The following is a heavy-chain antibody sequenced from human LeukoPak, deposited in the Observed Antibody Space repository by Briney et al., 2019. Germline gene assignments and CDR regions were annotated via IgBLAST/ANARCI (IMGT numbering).Heavy chain of an antibody. Sequence: GASVTVSCTASGGTFSSYAISWVRQAPGQGLEWMGGIIPIFGTANYAQKFQGRVTITAGESTSTAYMELSSLRSEDTAVYYCAREVVTDDYYYYYGMDVWGQGTTVTVSS. CDR1: GGTFSSYA. D-gene: IGHD2-21*02. CDR2: IIPIFGTA. V-gene: IGHV1-69*13. J-gene: IGHJ6*02. CDR3: AREVVTDDYYYYYGMDV.